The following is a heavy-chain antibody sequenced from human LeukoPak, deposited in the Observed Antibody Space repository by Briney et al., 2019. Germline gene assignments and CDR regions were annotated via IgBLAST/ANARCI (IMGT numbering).Heavy chain of an antibody. Sequence: VGSLRLSCAASGFTFSSYGMHWVRQAPGKGLEWVAFMRYDGSNKYYADSVKGRFTISRDNSKNTLYLQMNSLRAEDTAVYYCAKDPGYSYGNYFDYWGQGTLVTVSS. CDR2: MRYDGSNK. D-gene: IGHD5-18*01. CDR3: AKDPGYSYGNYFDY. V-gene: IGHV3-30*02. J-gene: IGHJ4*02. CDR1: GFTFSSYG.